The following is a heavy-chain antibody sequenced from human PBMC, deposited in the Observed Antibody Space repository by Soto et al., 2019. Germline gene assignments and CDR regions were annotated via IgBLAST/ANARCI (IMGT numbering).Heavy chain of an antibody. V-gene: IGHV2-5*02. J-gene: IGHJ5*01. Sequence: QITLKESGPTLVKPTQTLTLTCTFSGFSLSTSGVGVGWIRQPPGKALEWLALIYGDDDKRYSPSLESRLTTHKDTSKNQVVLSMTNVDPVDTGTYFCAHRLTVIWFDTWGHGTLVTVSS. CDR2: IYGDDDK. D-gene: IGHD3-16*02. CDR1: GFSLSTSGVG. CDR3: AHRLTVIWFDT.